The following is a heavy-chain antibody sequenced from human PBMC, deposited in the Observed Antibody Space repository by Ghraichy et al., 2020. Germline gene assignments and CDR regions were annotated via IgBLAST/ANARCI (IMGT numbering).Heavy chain of an antibody. CDR2: ISGSGGST. D-gene: IGHD6-19*01. J-gene: IGHJ4*02. CDR1: GFTFSSYA. V-gene: IGHV3-23*01. CDR3: TAPIEQWLAGICY. Sequence: GGSLRLSCAASGFTFSSYAMSWVRQAPGKGLEWVSAISGSGGSTYYADSVKGRFTISRDNSKNTLYLQMNSLRAEDTAVYYCTAPIEQWLAGICYWGQGTLVTVSS.